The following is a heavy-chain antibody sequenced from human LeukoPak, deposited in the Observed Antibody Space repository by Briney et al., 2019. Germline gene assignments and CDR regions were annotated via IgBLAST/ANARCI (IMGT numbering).Heavy chain of an antibody. CDR1: GLTFSSYA. D-gene: IGHD2-21*02. Sequence: GGSLRLSCAASGLTFSSYAMSWVRQAPGKGLEWVSAISGSGGSTYYADSVKGRFTISRDNSKNTLYLQMNSLRAEDTAVYYCAKDIVVVTAILFDYWGQGTLVTVSS. J-gene: IGHJ4*02. CDR2: ISGSGGST. V-gene: IGHV3-23*01. CDR3: AKDIVVVTAILFDY.